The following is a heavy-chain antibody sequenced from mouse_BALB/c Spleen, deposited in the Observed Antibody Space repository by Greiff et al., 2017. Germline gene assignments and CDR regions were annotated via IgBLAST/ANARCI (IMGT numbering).Heavy chain of an antibody. J-gene: IGHJ2*01. CDR3: DRSTTALDY. V-gene: IGHV2-6-7*01. CDR1: GFSLTGYG. CDR2: IWGDGST. D-gene: IGHD1-2*01. Sequence: VQLEESGPGLVAPSQSLSITCTVSGFSLTGYGVNWVRQPPGKGLEWLGMIWGDGSTDYNSAFKSRLSISKDNSKSQVFLKMNSLQTDDTARYYCDRSTTALDYWGQGTTLTVAA.